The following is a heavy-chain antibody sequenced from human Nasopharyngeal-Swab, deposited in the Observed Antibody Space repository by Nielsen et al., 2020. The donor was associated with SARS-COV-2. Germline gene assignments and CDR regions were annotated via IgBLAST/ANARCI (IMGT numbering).Heavy chain of an antibody. CDR2: IYYSGST. CDR3: ARLRWFGEMGDY. V-gene: IGHV4-39*01. CDR1: GGSLSSSRYY. J-gene: IGHJ4*02. D-gene: IGHD3-10*01. Sequence: SETLSLTCTVSGGSLSSSRYYWGWIRQPPGKGLEWIGSIYYSGSTYYNPSLKSRLTVSVDTSKNQFSLKLSSVTAADTAVYYCARLRWFGEMGDYWGQGTLVTVSS.